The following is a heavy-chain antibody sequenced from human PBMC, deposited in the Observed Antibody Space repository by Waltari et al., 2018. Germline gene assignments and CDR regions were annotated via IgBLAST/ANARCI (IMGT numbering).Heavy chain of an antibody. J-gene: IGHJ4*02. CDR3: ARAGLGSPLQWLQLLDS. D-gene: IGHD5-12*01. CDR1: AFSINNNY. V-gene: IGHV3-53*01. CDR2: IYAGRGGT. Sequence: EVQLVESGGGLIQPGGSLRLSCAASAFSINNNYMSRVRQAPGKGLGWVSVIYAGRGGTFYAESVKGRFTVSRDNSKNTVYLDLNSLTVEDTAVYYCARAGLGSPLQWLQLLDSWGRGTLVTVSS.